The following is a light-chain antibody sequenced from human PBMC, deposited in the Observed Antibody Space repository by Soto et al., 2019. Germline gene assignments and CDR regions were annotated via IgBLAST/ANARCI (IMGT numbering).Light chain of an antibody. J-gene: IGKJ1*01. CDR2: LGS. CDR1: QSLLNSNGYNY. CDR3: QQSYSIPVWT. Sequence: DVVMTQSPLSLPVIPGEPASISCRSSQSLLNSNGYNYLDWYLQKPGQSPQLLIYLGSNRASGVPDRFSGCGSGTDFSLSVSGLQPEDFATYYCQQSYSIPVWTFGHGTKVDIK. V-gene: IGKV2-28*01.